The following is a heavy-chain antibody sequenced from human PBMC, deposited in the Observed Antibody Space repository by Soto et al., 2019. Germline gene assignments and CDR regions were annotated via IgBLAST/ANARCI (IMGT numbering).Heavy chain of an antibody. CDR3: ARDRYPSWFDP. V-gene: IGHV4-31*03. CDR1: GGSISSGGYY. CDR2: IYYSGST. Sequence: PSETLSLTCTVSGGSISSGGYYWSWIRQHPGKGLEWIGYIYYSGSTYYNPSLKSRVTISVDTSKNQFSLKLSSVTAADTAVYYCARDRYPSWFDPWGQGTLVTVSS. D-gene: IGHD2-2*01. J-gene: IGHJ5*02.